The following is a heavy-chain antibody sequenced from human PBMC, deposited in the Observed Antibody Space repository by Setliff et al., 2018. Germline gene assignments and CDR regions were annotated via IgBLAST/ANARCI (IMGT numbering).Heavy chain of an antibody. Sequence: ASVKVSCKTSTYALTDSVVSWVRQAPGQGPEWMGCINPNTGGTRFAQKFQFGVTMTADKAITTAYMELTRLTSDDTAMYYCARDLLGSQGRTFDLWGQGTLVTVSS. J-gene: IGHJ4*02. D-gene: IGHD1-26*01. CDR2: INPNTGGT. CDR3: ARDLLGSQGRTFDL. CDR1: TYALTDSV. V-gene: IGHV1-2*02.